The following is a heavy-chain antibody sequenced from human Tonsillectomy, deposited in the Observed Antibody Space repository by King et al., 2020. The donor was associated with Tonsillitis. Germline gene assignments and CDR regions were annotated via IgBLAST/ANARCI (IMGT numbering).Heavy chain of an antibody. V-gene: IGHV3-43D*03. J-gene: IGHJ4*02. Sequence: VQLVESGGVAVQPGGSLRLSCAASGFTFDDYAMHWVRQAPGKGLEWVSLISWDGDNTYYADSVKGRFTISRDNSKNSLYLQMNSLRAEDTALYYCAKDTKGAAGYLDSWGQGTQVTVSS. CDR3: AKDTKGAAGYLDS. CDR2: ISWDGDNT. CDR1: GFTFDDYA. D-gene: IGHD6-13*01.